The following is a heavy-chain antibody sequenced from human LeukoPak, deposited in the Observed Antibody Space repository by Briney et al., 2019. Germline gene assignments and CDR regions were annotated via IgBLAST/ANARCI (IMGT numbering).Heavy chain of an antibody. Sequence: QPGRSLRLSCTASGFTFGDYAMSWVCPAPGKGLEWVGFIRSKAYGGTTEYAASVKGRFTISRDDSKSIAYLQMNSLKTEDTAVYYCVRVVTRVIFDYWGQGTLVTVSS. V-gene: IGHV3-49*04. D-gene: IGHD5-18*01. CDR1: GFTFGDYA. J-gene: IGHJ4*02. CDR2: IRSKAYGGTT. CDR3: VRVVTRVIFDY.